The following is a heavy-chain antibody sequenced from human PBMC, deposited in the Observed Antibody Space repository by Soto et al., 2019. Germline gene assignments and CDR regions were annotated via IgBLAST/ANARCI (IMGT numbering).Heavy chain of an antibody. CDR1: GGSISSSSYY. D-gene: IGHD2-2*01. J-gene: IGHJ5*02. V-gene: IGHV4-39*01. CDR3: ARHWIVVVPAAKQGGWFDP. CDR2: IYYSGST. Sequence: QLQLQESGPGLVKPSETLSLTCTVSGGSISSSSYYWGWIRQPPGKGLEWIGSIYYSGSTYYNPSHKSRVTISVDTSKNQFSLKLSSVTAADTAVYYCARHWIVVVPAAKQGGWFDPWGQGTLVTVSS.